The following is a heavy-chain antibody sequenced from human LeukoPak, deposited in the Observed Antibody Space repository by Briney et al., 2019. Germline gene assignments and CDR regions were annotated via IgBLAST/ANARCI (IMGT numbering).Heavy chain of an antibody. CDR2: ISGSGGGT. J-gene: IGHJ4*02. Sequence: GGSLRLSCAVSGITLSNYAMSWVRRAPGKGLEWVEGISGSGGGTNYADSVKGRFTISRDNPKNTLYLQMNNLRAGDTAVYFCAKRGVVIRVILVGFHKEAYYFDSWGQGALVTVSS. CDR1: GITLSNYA. D-gene: IGHD3-22*01. V-gene: IGHV3-23*01. CDR3: AKRGVVIRVILVGFHKEAYYFDS.